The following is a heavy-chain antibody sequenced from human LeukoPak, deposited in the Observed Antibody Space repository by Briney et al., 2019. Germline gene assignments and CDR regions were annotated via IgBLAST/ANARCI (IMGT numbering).Heavy chain of an antibody. CDR2: ISGSGGST. Sequence: PGASLRLSCAASGFTFSGYAMSWVRQAPGKGLEWVSAISGSGGSTYYADSVKGRFTISRDNSKNTLYLQMNSLRAEDTAVYYCAKDGSSGYYSDASDIWGQGTMVTVSS. V-gene: IGHV3-23*01. CDR3: AKDGSSGYYSDASDI. D-gene: IGHD3-22*01. CDR1: GFTFSGYA. J-gene: IGHJ3*02.